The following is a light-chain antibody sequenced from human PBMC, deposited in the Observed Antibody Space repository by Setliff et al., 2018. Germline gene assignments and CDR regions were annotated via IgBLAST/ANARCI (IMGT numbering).Light chain of an antibody. V-gene: IGLV2-14*01. CDR1: SGDVGGYDY. Sequence: QSVLTQPASVSGSPGQSITISCTGTSGDVGGYDYVSWYQQHPGKAPKLMIYEVGNRPSGVSNRFSGSKSGNTASLTISGLQAEDEADYYCSSYTSRSRVFGTGTRSPS. CDR2: EVG. J-gene: IGLJ1*01. CDR3: SSYTSRSRV.